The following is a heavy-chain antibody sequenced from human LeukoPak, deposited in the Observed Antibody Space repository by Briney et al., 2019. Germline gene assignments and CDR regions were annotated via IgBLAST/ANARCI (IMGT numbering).Heavy chain of an antibody. V-gene: IGHV4-34*01. CDR2: INHSGST. D-gene: IGHD3-9*01. CDR1: GGSISSYY. J-gene: IGHJ4*02. CDR3: ARETRITISYFDS. Sequence: SETLSLTCTVSGGSISSYYWSWIRQPPGKGLEWIGEINHSGSTNYNPSPKSRVTISVDTSKNQFSLKLSSVTAADTAVYYCARETRITISYFDSWGQGTLVTVSS.